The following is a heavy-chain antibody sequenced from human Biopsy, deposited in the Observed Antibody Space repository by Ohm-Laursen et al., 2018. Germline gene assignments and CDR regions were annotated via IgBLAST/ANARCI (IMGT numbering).Heavy chain of an antibody. CDR2: IHGDERSA. D-gene: IGHD2-8*02. Sequence: SLRLSCAAPGFTFSRSVMHWVRHAPGKGLMWVSRIHGDERSATYAEPVKGRFTISRDNAKNTLHLQMNSLRAEDTAVYYCTGDSGGLGDYWGQGTLVTVSS. V-gene: IGHV3-74*03. CDR1: GFTFSRSV. J-gene: IGHJ4*02. CDR3: TGDSGGLGDY.